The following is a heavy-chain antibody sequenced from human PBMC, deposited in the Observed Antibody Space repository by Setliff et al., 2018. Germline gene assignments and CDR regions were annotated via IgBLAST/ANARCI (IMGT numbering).Heavy chain of an antibody. Sequence: ASVKVSCKASGYIFTAFYMQWVRQAPGLGPEWMGWINPKTGDTNYAQSFQGRVTMTRDTSINTACMVLSGLRPDDSAIYYCATDSTETPFYSSQSYMEVWGKGTTVTVS. D-gene: IGHD2-15*01. V-gene: IGHV1-2*02. CDR3: ATDSTETPFYSSQSYMEV. J-gene: IGHJ6*03. CDR2: INPKTGDT. CDR1: GYIFTAFY.